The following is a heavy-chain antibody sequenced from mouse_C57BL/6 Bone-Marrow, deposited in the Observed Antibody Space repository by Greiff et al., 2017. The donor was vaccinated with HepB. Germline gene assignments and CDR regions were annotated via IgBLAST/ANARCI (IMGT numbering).Heavy chain of an antibody. D-gene: IGHD2-4*01. Sequence: EVQLVESGGGLVQPKGSLKLSCAASGFSFNTYAMNWVRQAPGKGLEWVARIRSKSNNYATYYADSVKDRFTISRDDSESMLYLQMNNLKTEDTAMYYCVRRPNYGGYAMDYWGQGTSVTVSS. J-gene: IGHJ4*01. CDR1: GFSFNTYA. CDR3: VRRPNYGGYAMDY. V-gene: IGHV10-1*01. CDR2: IRSKSNNYAT.